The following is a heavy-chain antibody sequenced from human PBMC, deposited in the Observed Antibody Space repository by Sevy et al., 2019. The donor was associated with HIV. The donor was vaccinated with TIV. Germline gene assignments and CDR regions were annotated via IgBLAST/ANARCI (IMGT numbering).Heavy chain of an antibody. CDR2: ISHDEIIK. J-gene: IGHJ4*02. V-gene: IGHV3-30*04. CDR3: ARDLPHLLPWELSRGSDY. D-gene: IGHD3-16*01. Sequence: GGSLRLSCAASGFTPSNYAVHWVRQAPGKGLEWVALISHDEIIKDYADSVKGRFTISRDNSKNTIYLQMNSLRADDTAVYYCARDLPHLLPWELSRGSDYWGQGTLVTVSS. CDR1: GFTPSNYA.